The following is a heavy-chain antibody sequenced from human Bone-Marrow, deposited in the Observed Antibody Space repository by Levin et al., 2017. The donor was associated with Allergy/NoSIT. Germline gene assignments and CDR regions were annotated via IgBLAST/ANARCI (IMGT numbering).Heavy chain of an antibody. CDR3: ARLRGGSYKLWFDP. CDR1: GDSISSSSYY. J-gene: IGHJ5*02. Sequence: SETLSLTCTVSGDSISSSSYYWGWIRQPPGTGLEWIGSIYYSGSTYYNPSLKSRVTISVDTSKNQFSLILSSVTAADTAVYYCARLRGGSYKLWFDPWGQGTLVTVSS. CDR2: IYYSGST. V-gene: IGHV4-39*01. D-gene: IGHD1-26*01.